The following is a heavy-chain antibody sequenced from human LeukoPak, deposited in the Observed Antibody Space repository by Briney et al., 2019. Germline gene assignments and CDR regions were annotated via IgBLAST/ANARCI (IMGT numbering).Heavy chain of an antibody. Sequence: PSETLSLTCAVYGGSFTGYYWRWIRQSPGKGLEWIGEINRSGSTNYNPSFKRRVTISIDTSKNQFFLKLSSVTAADTAVYYCARASSEPIISGYMDVWGKGTTVTVSS. CDR2: INRSGST. J-gene: IGHJ6*03. CDR1: GGSFTGYY. CDR3: ARASSEPIISGYMDV. V-gene: IGHV4-34*01. D-gene: IGHD1-14*01.